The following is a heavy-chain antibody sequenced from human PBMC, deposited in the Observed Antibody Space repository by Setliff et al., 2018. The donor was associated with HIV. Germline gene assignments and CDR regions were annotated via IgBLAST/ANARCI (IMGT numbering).Heavy chain of an antibody. CDR1: YATLSTADYY. CDR2: IDNSGST. Sequence: SETLSLTCTASYATLSTADYYWTWIRQPPGKGLEWIGAIDNSGSTNYSPSPKSQITMSLDTSKNQLPLRLFSVTAADTAAYYCARGRGTLPGMSGGNWFHPWGPGTLVTVSS. D-gene: IGHD3-3*01. J-gene: IGHJ5*02. V-gene: IGHV4-39*06. CDR3: ARGRGTLPGMSGGNWFHP.